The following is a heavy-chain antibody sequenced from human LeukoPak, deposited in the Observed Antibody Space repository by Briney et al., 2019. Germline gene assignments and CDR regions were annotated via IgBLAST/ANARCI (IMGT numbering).Heavy chain of an antibody. CDR1: GGSISSSSYY. Sequence: SETLSLTCTVSGGSISSSSYYWGWIRQPPGKGLEWIGSIYYSGSTYYNPSLKSRVTISVDTSKNQFFLKLTSVTAADTAVYYCAKVAGASEKYFDYWGQGILVTVSS. J-gene: IGHJ4*02. D-gene: IGHD1-26*01. V-gene: IGHV4-39*07. CDR3: AKVAGASEKYFDY. CDR2: IYYSGST.